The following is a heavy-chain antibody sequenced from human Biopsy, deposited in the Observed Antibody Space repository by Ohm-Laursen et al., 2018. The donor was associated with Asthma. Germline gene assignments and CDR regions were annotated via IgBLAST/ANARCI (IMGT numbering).Heavy chain of an antibody. CDR2: IDQSGYT. CDR1: GGYLTGHY. Sequence: SDTLSLTCTVYGGYLTGHYWNWIRQPPGKGLEWIGEIDQSGYTNYNPSLKSRVTISADTSKNQFSLKLSSVTAADTAVYHCSRNKIEDGIYFDNWGQGILVTVSS. V-gene: IGHV4-34*01. J-gene: IGHJ4*02. D-gene: IGHD5-24*01. CDR3: SRNKIEDGIYFDN.